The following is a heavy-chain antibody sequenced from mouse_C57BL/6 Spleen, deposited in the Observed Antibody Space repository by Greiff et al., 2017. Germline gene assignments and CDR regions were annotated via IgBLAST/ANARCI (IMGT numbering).Heavy chain of an antibody. CDR3: ARGLSTPVELFDY. CDR2: IHPNSGST. J-gene: IGHJ2*01. D-gene: IGHD1-1*01. CDR1: GYTFTSSW. Sequence: VQLQQPGAELVKPGASVKLSCKASGYTFTSSWMHWVKQRPGQGLEWIGMIHPNSGSTNYNEKFKSKAILAVDKSTSTAYMLLSSLTSEDSAVYYCARGLSTPVELFDYWGQGTTLTVSS. V-gene: IGHV1-64*01.